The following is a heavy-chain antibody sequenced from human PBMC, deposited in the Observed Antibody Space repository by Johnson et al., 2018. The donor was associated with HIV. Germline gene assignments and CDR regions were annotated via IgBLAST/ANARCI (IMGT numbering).Heavy chain of an antibody. CDR2: IKQDGSEQ. V-gene: IGHV3-7*01. Sequence: VQLVESGGGVVQRGGSLRFSCSASRFTFSTYWLSWVRQAPGKGLEWVANIKQDGSEQYYVDSVKGRLTISRDNSKNTLYLQMNNLRAEDTAMYYCAKDDYGDLWVGAFDIWGQGTMVTVSS. D-gene: IGHD4-17*01. CDR1: RFTFSTYW. J-gene: IGHJ3*02. CDR3: AKDDYGDLWVGAFDI.